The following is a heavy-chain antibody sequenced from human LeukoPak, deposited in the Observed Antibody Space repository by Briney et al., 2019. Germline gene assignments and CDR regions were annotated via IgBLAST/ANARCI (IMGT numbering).Heavy chain of an antibody. J-gene: IGHJ5*02. CDR1: GFTFDDYA. CDR3: AKDLGPSGAAWFDP. V-gene: IGHV3-43*02. Sequence: GGSLSLSCAASGFTFDDYAIHWVRHVPGKVLEWVSLISGDGVTTYYAESVKGRFTISRDNSKNSLYLQMKSLRTEDTALYYCAKDLGPSGAAWFDPWGQGTLVTVSS. D-gene: IGHD7-27*01. CDR2: ISGDGVTT.